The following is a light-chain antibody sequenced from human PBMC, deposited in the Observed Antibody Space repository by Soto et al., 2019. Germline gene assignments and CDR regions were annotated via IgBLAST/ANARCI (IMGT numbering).Light chain of an antibody. CDR2: DVS. CDR1: SSDVGGYSY. V-gene: IGLV2-14*01. J-gene: IGLJ1*01. Sequence: QPALTQAASVSGSPGQSIGISCTGTSSDVGGYSYVSWYQQQPGKAPKLVISDVSNRPSGVSDRFSGSKSGNTASPTISGLQTEDEADYYCASYTTSSTYVFGTGTKVTVL. CDR3: ASYTTSSTYV.